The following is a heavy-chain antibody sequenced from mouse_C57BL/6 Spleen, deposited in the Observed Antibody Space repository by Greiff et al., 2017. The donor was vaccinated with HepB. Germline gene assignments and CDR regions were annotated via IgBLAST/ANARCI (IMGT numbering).Heavy chain of an antibody. Sequence: VKLQESGAELVRPGASVKLSCKASGYTFTDYYINWVKQRPGQGLEWIARIYPGSGNTYYNEKFKGKATLTAEKSSSTAYMQLSSLTSEDSAVYFCARSSSYVLYYAMDYWGQGTSVTVSS. CDR2: IYPGSGNT. V-gene: IGHV1-76*01. CDR3: ARSSSYVLYYAMDY. J-gene: IGHJ4*01. CDR1: GYTFTDYY. D-gene: IGHD1-1*01.